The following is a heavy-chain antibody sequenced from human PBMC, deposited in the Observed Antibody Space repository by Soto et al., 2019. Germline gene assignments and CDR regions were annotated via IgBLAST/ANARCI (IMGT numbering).Heavy chain of an antibody. D-gene: IGHD3-10*01. CDR3: ARVSLAGVRGVYFDY. V-gene: IGHV4-34*01. Sequence: SETVSLTCAVYGGSFSGYYWSWIRQPPGKGLEWIGEINHSGSTNYNPSLKSRVTISVDTSKNQFSLKLSSVTAADTAVYYCARVSLAGVRGVYFDYRGQGTLDTVSS. J-gene: IGHJ4*02. CDR1: GGSFSGYY. CDR2: INHSGST.